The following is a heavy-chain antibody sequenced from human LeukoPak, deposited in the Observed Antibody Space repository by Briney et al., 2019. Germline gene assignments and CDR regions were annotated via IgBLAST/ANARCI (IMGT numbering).Heavy chain of an antibody. CDR1: GFTFSSYA. D-gene: IGHD5-18*01. V-gene: IGHV3-23*01. Sequence: GGSLRLSCPASGFTFSSYAMGWVRQAPGKGLEWVSAISGSGGSTYYADSVKGRFTISRDNSKNTLYLQMNSLRAEDTAVYYCAKPRGPRTYSYGQDYWGQGTLVTVSS. CDR2: ISGSGGST. CDR3: AKPRGPRTYSYGQDY. J-gene: IGHJ4*02.